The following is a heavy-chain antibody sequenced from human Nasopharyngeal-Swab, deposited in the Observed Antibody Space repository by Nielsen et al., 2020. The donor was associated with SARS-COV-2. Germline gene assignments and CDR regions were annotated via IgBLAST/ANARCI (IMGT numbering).Heavy chain of an antibody. CDR1: GFTFSSYS. V-gene: IGHV3-48*02. J-gene: IGHJ6*02. CDR2: ISSSSSTI. CDR3: ARKIPLSMVRGVVVYYYGMDV. Sequence: GESLKISCAASGFTFSSYSMNWVRQAPGKGLEWVSYISSSSSTIYYADSMKGRFTISRDNAKNSLYLQMNSLRDEDTAVYYCARKIPLSMVRGVVVYYYGMDVWGQGTTVTVSS. D-gene: IGHD3-10*01.